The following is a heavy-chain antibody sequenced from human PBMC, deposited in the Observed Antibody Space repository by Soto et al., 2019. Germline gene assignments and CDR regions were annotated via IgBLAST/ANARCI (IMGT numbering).Heavy chain of an antibody. CDR3: ARVTSSSPDHPFDY. V-gene: IGHV3-72*01. Sequence: EVQLVESGGGLVQPGGSLRLSCVASGFTFSDHYMDWVRQAPGKGLEWVGRTRNKANSYTTEYAASVKGRFTISRDDSKNSLYLQMNSLKTGDTAVYYCARVTSSSPDHPFDYWGQGTLVTVSS. J-gene: IGHJ4*02. D-gene: IGHD6-6*01. CDR2: TRNKANSYTT. CDR1: GFTFSDHY.